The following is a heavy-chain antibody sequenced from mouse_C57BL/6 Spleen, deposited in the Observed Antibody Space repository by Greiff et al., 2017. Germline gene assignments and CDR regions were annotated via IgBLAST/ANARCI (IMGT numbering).Heavy chain of an antibody. CDR1: GYSITSGYY. D-gene: IGHD2-3*01. CDR3: ARGDGYPWYFDV. J-gene: IGHJ1*03. V-gene: IGHV3-6*01. Sequence: EVQLVESGPGLVKPSQSLSLTCSVTGYSITSGYYWNWIRQSPGNKLEWMGYISYDGSNNYNPSLKNRISITRDTSKNQFFLKLNSVTTEDTATYYCARGDGYPWYFDVWGTGTTVTVSS. CDR2: ISYDGSN.